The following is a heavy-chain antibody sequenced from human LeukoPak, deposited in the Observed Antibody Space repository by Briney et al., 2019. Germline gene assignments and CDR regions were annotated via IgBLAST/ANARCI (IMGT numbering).Heavy chain of an antibody. V-gene: IGHV1-3*01. Sequence: GASVKVSCKASGYTFTSYAMHWVRQAPGQRLEWMGWINAGNGNTKYSQKFQGRVTITRDTSASTAYMELSGLRSEDTAVYYCARDPYYYGSGSYYFDYWGQGTLVTVSS. D-gene: IGHD3-10*01. CDR3: ARDPYYYGSGSYYFDY. CDR1: GYTFTSYA. J-gene: IGHJ4*02. CDR2: INAGNGNT.